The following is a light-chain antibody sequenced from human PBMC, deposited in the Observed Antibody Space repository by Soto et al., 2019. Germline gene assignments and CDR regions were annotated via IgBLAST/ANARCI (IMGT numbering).Light chain of an antibody. CDR2: KES. Sequence: DIQMTQSPSTLSASVGDRVTITCRASQSISSGLAWYQQKPGKAPKLLIYKESSLESGVPSRVSGNGSGTEFTLTISNLQPDDFATYYCQQYNSYSYTFGQGTKLEIK. J-gene: IGKJ2*01. V-gene: IGKV1-5*03. CDR3: QQYNSYSYT. CDR1: QSISSG.